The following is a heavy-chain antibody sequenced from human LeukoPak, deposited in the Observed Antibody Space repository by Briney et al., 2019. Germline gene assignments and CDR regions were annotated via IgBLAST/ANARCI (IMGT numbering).Heavy chain of an antibody. CDR2: IYYSGST. D-gene: IGHD2-21*02. V-gene: IGHV4-39*01. CDR1: GGSISSSSYY. J-gene: IGHJ4*02. CDR3: ARGGDNFDY. Sequence: SETPSLTCTVSGGSISSSSYYWGWIRQPPGKGLEWIGSIYYSGSTYYNPSLKSRVTISVDTSKNQFSLKLSSVTAADTAVYYCARGGDNFDYWGQGTLVTVSS.